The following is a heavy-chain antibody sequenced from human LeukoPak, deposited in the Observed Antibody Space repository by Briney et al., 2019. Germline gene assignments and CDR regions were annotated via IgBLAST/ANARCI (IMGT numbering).Heavy chain of an antibody. CDR2: ISSSSSYI. V-gene: IGHV3-21*01. J-gene: IGHJ4*02. CDR3: ASRTDY. Sequence: GRSLRLSCAASGFTFDDYAMHWVRQAPGKGLEWVSSISSSSSYIYYADSVQGRFTISRDNANNSLFLQMNSLRAEDTAVYYCASRTDYWGQGILVTVSS. CDR1: GFTFDDYA.